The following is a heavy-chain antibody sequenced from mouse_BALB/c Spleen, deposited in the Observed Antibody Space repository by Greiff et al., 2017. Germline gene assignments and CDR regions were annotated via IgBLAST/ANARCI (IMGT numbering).Heavy chain of an antibody. J-gene: IGHJ3*01. Sequence: VQGVESGGDLGKPGGFPKPLRAASGITFSCHGMVWVRQTPDKRPEWVATISSGGSYTCYPDSVKGRFTISRDNAKNTLYLQMSSLKSEDTAMYYCARQGDPSWFAYWGQGTLVTVSA. CDR2: ISSGGSYT. V-gene: IGHV5-6*01. D-gene: IGHD3-3*01. CDR3: ARQGDPSWFAY. CDR1: GITFSCHG.